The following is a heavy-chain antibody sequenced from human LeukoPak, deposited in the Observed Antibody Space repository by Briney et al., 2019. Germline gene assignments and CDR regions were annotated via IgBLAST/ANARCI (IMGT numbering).Heavy chain of an antibody. CDR1: GFTFSSYE. J-gene: IGHJ6*04. Sequence: GGSLRLTCAASGFTFSSYEMNWVRQAPGKGLEWVSYISSSGSTIYYADSVKGRFTLSRDSSKNTLYLQMNSLRTEDTAVYYCAELGITMIGGVWGKGTTVTISS. CDR3: AELGITMIGGV. V-gene: IGHV3-48*03. D-gene: IGHD3-10*02. CDR2: ISSSGSTI.